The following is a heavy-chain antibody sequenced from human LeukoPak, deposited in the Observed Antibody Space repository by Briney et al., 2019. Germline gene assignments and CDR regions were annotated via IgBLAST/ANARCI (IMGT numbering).Heavy chain of an antibody. Sequence: SETLSLTCTVSGGSVSSGSYYWSWIRQPPGKGLEWIGYIYYSGSTNYNPSLKSRVTISVDTSKNQFSLKLSSVTAADTAVYYCARDRSGYWYFDLWGRGTLVTVSS. V-gene: IGHV4-61*01. CDR3: ARDRSGYWYFDL. D-gene: IGHD3-10*01. CDR1: GGSVSSGSYY. CDR2: IYYSGST. J-gene: IGHJ2*01.